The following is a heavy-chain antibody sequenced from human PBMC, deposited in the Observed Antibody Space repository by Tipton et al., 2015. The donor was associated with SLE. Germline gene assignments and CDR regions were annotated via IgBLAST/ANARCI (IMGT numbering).Heavy chain of an antibody. CDR3: ARAVGGRWLYRCFVDC. CDR2: IYSGGST. CDR1: GFTVSSNY. Sequence: SLRLSCAASGFTVSSNYMSWVRQAPGKGLEWVSVIYSGGSTYYADSVKGRFTTSRDNSKNTLYLQMNSLRAEDTAVYYCARAVGGRWLYRCFVDCWGQGTLVTVSS. V-gene: IGHV3-53*05. J-gene: IGHJ4*02. D-gene: IGHD2-8*02.